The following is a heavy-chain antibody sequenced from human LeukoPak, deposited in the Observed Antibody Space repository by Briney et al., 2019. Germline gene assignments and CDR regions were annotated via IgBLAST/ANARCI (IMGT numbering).Heavy chain of an antibody. CDR3: AKCCGGWWIQLWGADY. D-gene: IGHD5-18*01. CDR2: ISGSGGST. J-gene: IGHJ4*02. CDR1: GFTFSSYG. V-gene: IGHV3-23*01. Sequence: GGSLRLSCAASGFTFSSYGLSWVRQAPGKGLEWVSDISGSGGSTYYADSVKGRFTISRDNSKNTLYLQMNSLRAEDTAVYYCAKCCGGWWIQLWGADYWGQGTLVTVSS.